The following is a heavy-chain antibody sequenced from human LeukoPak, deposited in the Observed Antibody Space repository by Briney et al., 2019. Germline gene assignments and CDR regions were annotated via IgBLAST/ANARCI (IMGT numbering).Heavy chain of an antibody. Sequence: GGSLRLSCAASGFTFSSYGMHWVRQAPGKGLEWVALIWYDGSNRYYADSVKGRFTISRDNSKNTLYVQMNSLRAEDTAVYYCARRADDAFDIWGQGTMVTVSS. V-gene: IGHV3-33*01. J-gene: IGHJ3*02. CDR1: GFTFSSYG. CDR3: ARRADDAFDI. CDR2: IWYDGSNR.